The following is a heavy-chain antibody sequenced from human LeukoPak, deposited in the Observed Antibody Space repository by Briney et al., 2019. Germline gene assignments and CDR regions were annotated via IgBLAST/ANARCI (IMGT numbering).Heavy chain of an antibody. Sequence: GASVKVSCKASGGTFSSYAISWVRQAPGQGLEWMGGIIPIFGTANNAQKFQGRVTITADESTSTAYMELSSLRSEDTAVYYCARGPITMVRGVSYYYGMDVWGQGTTVTVSS. D-gene: IGHD3-10*01. CDR3: ARGPITMVRGVSYYYGMDV. V-gene: IGHV1-69*13. CDR2: IIPIFGTA. CDR1: GGTFSSYA. J-gene: IGHJ6*02.